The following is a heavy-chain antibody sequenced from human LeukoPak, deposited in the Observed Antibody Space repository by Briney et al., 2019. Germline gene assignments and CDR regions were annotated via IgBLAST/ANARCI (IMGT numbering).Heavy chain of an antibody. V-gene: IGHV5-51*01. D-gene: IGHD2-15*01. CDR1: GYSFTSYW. Sequence: GESLKISCKGSGYSFTSYWIGWVRQMPGNGLEWMGFIYPGDSDTRYSPSFQGQVTISADKSISTAYLQWSSLKASDTAMYYCARQTGGCSGGSCYNPYFDYWGQGTLVTVSS. CDR3: ARQTGGCSGGSCYNPYFDY. J-gene: IGHJ4*02. CDR2: IYPGDSDT.